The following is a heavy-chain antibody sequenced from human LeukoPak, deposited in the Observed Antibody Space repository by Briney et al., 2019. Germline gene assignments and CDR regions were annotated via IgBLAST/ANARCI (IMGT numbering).Heavy chain of an antibody. V-gene: IGHV3-7*04. Sequence: HAGGSLRLSCAASGFTFSSYWMSWVRQAPGKGLEWVANIKQDGSEKQYVDSVKGRFAISRDNAENSSYLQMNSLKAEDTAVYYCGRFTRSGDSVYWGQGTLVTVSS. CDR3: GRFTRSGDSVY. CDR1: GFTFSSYW. J-gene: IGHJ4*02. CDR2: IKQDGSEK. D-gene: IGHD7-27*01.